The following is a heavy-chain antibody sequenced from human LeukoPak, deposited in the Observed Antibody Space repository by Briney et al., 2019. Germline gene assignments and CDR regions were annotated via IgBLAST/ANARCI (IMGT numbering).Heavy chain of an antibody. CDR3: AKDIADIVVVPAPHVLYYYYGMDA. Sequence: GGSLRLSCAASGFTFSSYGMHWVRQAPGKGLEWVAVISYDGSNKYYADSVKGRFTISRDNSKNTLYLQMNSLRAEDTAVYYCAKDIADIVVVPAPHVLYYYYGMDAWGQGTTVTVSS. D-gene: IGHD2-2*01. CDR1: GFTFSSYG. CDR2: ISYDGSNK. V-gene: IGHV3-30*18. J-gene: IGHJ6*02.